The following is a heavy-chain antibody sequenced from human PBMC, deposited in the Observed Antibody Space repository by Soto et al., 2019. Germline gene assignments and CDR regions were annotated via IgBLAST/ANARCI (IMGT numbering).Heavy chain of an antibody. CDR2: ISYDGSNK. CDR1: GFTFSSYG. CDR3: AKALYYSSGWYGYYYYYGMDV. J-gene: IGHJ6*02. Sequence: PGGSLRLSXAASGFTFSSYGMHWVRQAPGKGLEWVAVISYDGSNKYYADSVKGRFTISRDNSKNTLYLQMNSLRAEDTAVYYCAKALYYSSGWYGYYYYYGMDVWGQGTTVTVSS. D-gene: IGHD6-19*01. V-gene: IGHV3-30*18.